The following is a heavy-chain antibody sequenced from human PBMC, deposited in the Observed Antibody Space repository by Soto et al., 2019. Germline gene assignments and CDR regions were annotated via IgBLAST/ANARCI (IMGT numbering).Heavy chain of an antibody. CDR2: ISSDESNK. CDR1: GFTFSSYS. CDR3: ACCYWLDY. V-gene: IGHV3-30*03. Sequence: QVQLVESGGGVVQPGRSLRLSCAASGFTFSSYSMHWVRQAPGKGLEWVAVISSDESNKYSADLVKGRFTISRDNSKNTLYLEMNSLRPDDTAVYYCACCYWLDYWGQGTRVTVSS. J-gene: IGHJ4*02. D-gene: IGHD3-10*01.